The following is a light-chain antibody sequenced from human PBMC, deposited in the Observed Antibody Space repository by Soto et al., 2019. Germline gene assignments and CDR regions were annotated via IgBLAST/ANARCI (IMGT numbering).Light chain of an antibody. Sequence: QSVLTQPASVSGSPGQSITISCTGTSSDVGGYNYVSWYQQHPGKAPKLMMYDVSNRPSGVSNRFSGSKSGNTASLTISGXXXXXXXXYYCSSYTSSSPGVFGTGTKVTVL. CDR3: SSYTSSSPGV. J-gene: IGLJ1*01. CDR1: SSDVGGYNY. V-gene: IGLV2-14*01. CDR2: DVS.